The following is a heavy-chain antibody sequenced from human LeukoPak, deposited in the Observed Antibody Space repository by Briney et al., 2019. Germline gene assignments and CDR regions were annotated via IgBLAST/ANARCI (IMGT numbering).Heavy chain of an antibody. CDR1: GYSFTSYW. V-gene: IGHV5-51*01. CDR3: ARLRDYYDSSGRDFDY. D-gene: IGHD3-22*01. CDR2: IYPGDSDT. Sequence: GESLKISCKGSGYSFTSYWIGWVRQMPGKGLEWMGIIYPGDSDTRYSPSFQGQVTISADKSISTAYLQWSSLKASDTAMYYCARLRDYYDSSGRDFDYWGQGTLVTVSS. J-gene: IGHJ4*02.